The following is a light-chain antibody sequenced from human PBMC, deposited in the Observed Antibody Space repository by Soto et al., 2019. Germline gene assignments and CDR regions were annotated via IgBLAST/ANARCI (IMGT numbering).Light chain of an antibody. Sequence: IQMTHSPSSLSVSVGVRVANACRASQTVSKFVNWYQQKPGKVPTLLIFTTSTLHSGVPSRFSGSGSGTEFTLTINGLQPEDFATYYCQQTYTLPRTFAQGTKVDI. J-gene: IGKJ1*01. V-gene: IGKV1-39*01. CDR3: QQTYTLPRT. CDR1: QTVSKF. CDR2: TTS.